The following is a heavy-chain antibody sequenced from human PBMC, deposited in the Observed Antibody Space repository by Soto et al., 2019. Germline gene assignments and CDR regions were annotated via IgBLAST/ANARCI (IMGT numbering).Heavy chain of an antibody. CDR2: ISRSSNYI. Sequence: EVQLVESGGGLVKPGESLRLSCAASGFNLMSYSMNWVRQAPGKGLEWLSSISRSSNYIYYADSVKGRFTISRDNAKNSLFLQMNSLRAEDTAVYYCARRLNDFGSSYYAFDIWGQGTMVTVSS. D-gene: IGHD3-3*01. CDR1: GFNLMSYS. V-gene: IGHV3-21*01. J-gene: IGHJ3*02. CDR3: ARRLNDFGSSYYAFDI.